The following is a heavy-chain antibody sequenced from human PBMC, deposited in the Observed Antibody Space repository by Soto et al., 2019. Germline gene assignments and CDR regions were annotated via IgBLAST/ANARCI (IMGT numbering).Heavy chain of an antibody. Sequence: QVQLVQSGAEVKKPGSSVKVSCKASGGTFSSYTISWVRQAPGQGLEWMGRIIPILGITNYAQKFQGRVTTTADKSTSTAYMEMSSLRSEDTAVYYWASPDPQRASGFLFDYWGQGTLVTVSS. CDR3: ASPDPQRASGFLFDY. CDR2: IIPILGIT. CDR1: GGTFSSYT. J-gene: IGHJ4*02. D-gene: IGHD2-21*01. V-gene: IGHV1-69*02.